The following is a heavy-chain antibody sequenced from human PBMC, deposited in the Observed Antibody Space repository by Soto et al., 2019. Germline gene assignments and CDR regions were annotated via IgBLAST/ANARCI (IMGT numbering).Heavy chain of an antibody. V-gene: IGHV3-23*01. CDR1: GFTFSSYA. Sequence: QTGGSLRLSCAASGFTFSSYAMSWVRQAPGKGLEWVSAISGSGGSTYYADSVKGRFTISRDNSKSTLYLQMKSLRAEDTAVYYCAKDGDILLRSYYYDSSGYYYDYWGQGTLVTVSS. D-gene: IGHD3-22*01. CDR3: AKDGDILLRSYYYDSSGYYYDY. CDR2: ISGSGGST. J-gene: IGHJ4*02.